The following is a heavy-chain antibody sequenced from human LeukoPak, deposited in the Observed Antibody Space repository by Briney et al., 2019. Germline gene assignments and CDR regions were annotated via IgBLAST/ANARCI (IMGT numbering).Heavy chain of an antibody. CDR3: AKEYYYDSSGYYYEDYGMDV. V-gene: IGHV3-7*01. Sequence: GGSLRLSCAASGFTFSNYWMTWVRQAPGKGLEWVANINQDGSEKYYVDSVKGRFTISRDNSKNTLYLQMNSLRAEDTAVYYCAKEYYYDSSGYYYEDYGMDVWGQGTTVTVSS. J-gene: IGHJ6*02. D-gene: IGHD3-22*01. CDR1: GFTFSNYW. CDR2: INQDGSEK.